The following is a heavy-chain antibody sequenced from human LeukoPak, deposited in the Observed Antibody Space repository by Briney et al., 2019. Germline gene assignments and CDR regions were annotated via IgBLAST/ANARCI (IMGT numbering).Heavy chain of an antibody. D-gene: IGHD6-19*01. V-gene: IGHV4-31*03. Sequence: PSETLSLTCTVSGGSISSGGYYWSWIRQHPGKGLEWIGYIYYSGSTYYNPSLKSRVTISVDTSKNQFSLKPSSVTAADTAVYYCARGSSGWYGGNWFDPWGQGTLVTVSS. CDR2: IYYSGST. J-gene: IGHJ5*02. CDR3: ARGSSGWYGGNWFDP. CDR1: GGSISSGGYY.